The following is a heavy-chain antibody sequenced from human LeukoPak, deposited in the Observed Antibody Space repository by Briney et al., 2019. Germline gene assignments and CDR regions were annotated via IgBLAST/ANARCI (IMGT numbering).Heavy chain of an antibody. Sequence: PGGSLRLSCAAPGLTYRNYAMTWVRHAPGKGLEWVSSITGDSGATSYADSVKGRFTVYRDNSINTLYLQMNSLRAGDTAVYYCAKDPNGDYVGAFDSWGQGTLVTVSS. J-gene: IGHJ3*01. CDR2: ITGDSGAT. D-gene: IGHD4-17*01. CDR3: AKDPNGDYVGAFDS. V-gene: IGHV3-23*01. CDR1: GLTYRNYA.